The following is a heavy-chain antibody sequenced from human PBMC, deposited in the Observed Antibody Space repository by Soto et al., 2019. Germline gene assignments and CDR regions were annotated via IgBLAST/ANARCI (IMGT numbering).Heavy chain of an antibody. CDR3: ARLTLQWLVYGV. Sequence: SHSNTVLGGSIINLGYYRIFESQPPGKGLEWIGSIYYNGITYYNPSLKSRVTISADMSKNQFSLKLNSVTAADTAVYDCARLTLQWLVYGVWGQGALVTVTS. CDR2: IYYNGIT. CDR1: GGSIINLGYY. J-gene: IGHJ4*02. D-gene: IGHD6-19*01. V-gene: IGHV4-39*01.